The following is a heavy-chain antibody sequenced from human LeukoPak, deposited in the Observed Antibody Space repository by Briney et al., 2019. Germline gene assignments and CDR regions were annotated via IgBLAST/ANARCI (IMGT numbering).Heavy chain of an antibody. CDR3: AFPRSFGGVIVNLGGFDY. CDR2: IYYSGST. V-gene: IGHV4-39*07. D-gene: IGHD3-16*02. Sequence: NTSETLSLTCTVSGGSISSSSYYWGWIRQPPGKGLEWIGSIYYSGSTYYNPSLKSRVTISVDTSKNQFSLKLSSVTAADTAVYYCAFPRSFGGVIVNLGGFDYWGQGTLVTVSS. CDR1: GGSISSSSYY. J-gene: IGHJ4*02.